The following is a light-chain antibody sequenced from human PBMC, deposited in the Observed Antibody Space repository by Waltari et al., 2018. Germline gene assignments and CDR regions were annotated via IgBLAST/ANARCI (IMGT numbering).Light chain of an antibody. Sequence: QSALTQPPSASGSAGQSVTISCTGTSSDIGGYNFVSWYQQHPGKVPKLIISVVNKRPSGVPDRFSGSKSGNTASLTVSGLQAEDEADYYCSSYAGTKNPYVFGTGTKVTVL. CDR1: SSDIGGYNF. V-gene: IGLV2-8*01. CDR3: SSYAGTKNPYV. J-gene: IGLJ1*01. CDR2: VVN.